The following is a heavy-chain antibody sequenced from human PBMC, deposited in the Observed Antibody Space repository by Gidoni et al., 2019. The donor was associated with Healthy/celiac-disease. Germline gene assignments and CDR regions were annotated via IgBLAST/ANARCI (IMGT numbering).Heavy chain of an antibody. CDR2: ISSNGGST. J-gene: IGHJ4*02. CDR3: VTAMIVVEPTFDY. CDR1: GFTFSSYA. V-gene: IGHV3-64D*08. D-gene: IGHD3-22*01. Sequence: EVQLVESGGGLVQPGGSLRLSCSASGFTFSSYAMHWVRQAPGKGLEYVSAISSNGGSTYYADSVKGRFTISRDNSKNTLYLQMSSLRAEDTAVYYCVTAMIVVEPTFDYWGQGTLVTVSS.